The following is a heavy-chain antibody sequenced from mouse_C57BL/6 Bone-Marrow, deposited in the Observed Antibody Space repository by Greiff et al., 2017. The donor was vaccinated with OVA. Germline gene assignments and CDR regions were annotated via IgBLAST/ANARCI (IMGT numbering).Heavy chain of an antibody. CDR3: AKNWVYGTSFAY. V-gene: IGHV2-5*01. D-gene: IGHD2-1*01. J-gene: IGHJ3*01. CDR2: IWRGGST. CDR1: GFSLTSYG. Sequence: VQLVESGPGLVQPSQSLSITCTVSGFSLTSYGVHWVRQSPGKGLEWLGVIWRGGSTDYNAAFRSRLSRTKDNSKSQVFFKMNSLQADDTAIYYCAKNWVYGTSFAYWGQGTLVTVSA.